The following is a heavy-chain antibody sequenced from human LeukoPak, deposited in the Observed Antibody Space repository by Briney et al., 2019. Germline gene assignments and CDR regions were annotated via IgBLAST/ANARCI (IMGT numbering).Heavy chain of an antibody. D-gene: IGHD3-22*01. V-gene: IGHV3-30*18. CDR3: AKAGVYYDSSGYRGPGWFDP. J-gene: IGHJ5*02. Sequence: HPGGSLRLPCAASGFTFSSYGMHWVRQAPGKGLEWVAVISYDGSNKYYADSVKGRFTISRDNSKNALYLQMNSLRAEDTAVYYCAKAGVYYDSSGYRGPGWFDPWGQGTLVTVSS. CDR1: GFTFSSYG. CDR2: ISYDGSNK.